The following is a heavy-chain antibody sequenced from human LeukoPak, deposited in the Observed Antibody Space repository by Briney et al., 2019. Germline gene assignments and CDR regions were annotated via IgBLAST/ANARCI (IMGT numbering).Heavy chain of an antibody. J-gene: IGHJ4*02. V-gene: IGHV3-21*01. CDR3: ARDPSVAGLFDY. CDR1: GFTFSSYS. CDR2: ISSSSSYI. Sequence: KPGGSLRLSCAASGFTFSSYSVNWVRQAPGKGLECVSSISSSSSYIYYADSVKGRFTISRDNAKNSLYLQMNSLRAQDTAVYYCARDPSVAGLFDYWGQGTLVTVSS. D-gene: IGHD6-19*01.